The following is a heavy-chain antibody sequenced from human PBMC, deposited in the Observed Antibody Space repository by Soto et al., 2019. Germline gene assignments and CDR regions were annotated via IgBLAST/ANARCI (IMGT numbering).Heavy chain of an antibody. D-gene: IGHD3-22*01. J-gene: IGHJ4*02. Sequence: SELQPLTCSVSGGTISGNDWSWIRQSPGKGLEWIGYFFSSGTPHHNPSLKSRVTISEDRSKNQFSLKLSSVTAADTAVYYCAREYNYDSSGIGFDSWGQGTLVTVSS. V-gene: IGHV4-59*01. CDR1: GGTISGND. CDR2: FFSSGTP. CDR3: AREYNYDSSGIGFDS.